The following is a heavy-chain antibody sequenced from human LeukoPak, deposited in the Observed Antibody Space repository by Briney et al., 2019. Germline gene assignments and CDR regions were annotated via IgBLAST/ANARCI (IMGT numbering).Heavy chain of an antibody. CDR2: ISGSGGST. CDR1: GFTFSSYA. V-gene: IGHV3-23*01. D-gene: IGHD3-3*01. CDR3: AKENTIFGVVIIPFDY. Sequence: GGSLRLSCAASGFTFSSYAMSWVRQAPGKGLEWVSAISGSGGSTSYADSVKGRFTISRDNSKNTLYLQMNSLRAEDTAVYYCAKENTIFGVVIIPFDYWGQGTLVTVSS. J-gene: IGHJ4*02.